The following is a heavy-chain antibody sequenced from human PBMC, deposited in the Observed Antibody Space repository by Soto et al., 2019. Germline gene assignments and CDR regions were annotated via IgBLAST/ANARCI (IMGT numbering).Heavy chain of an antibody. J-gene: IGHJ6*02. CDR1: GGTFSSYA. CDR2: IIPIFGTA. Sequence: SVKVSCKASGGTFSSYAISWVRQAPGQGLEWMGGIIPIFGTANYAQKFQGRVTITADESTSTAYMELSSLRSEDTAVYYCVYSYGYLGLANYGMDVWGQGTTVTVSS. CDR3: VYSYGYLGLANYGMDV. D-gene: IGHD5-18*01. V-gene: IGHV1-69*13.